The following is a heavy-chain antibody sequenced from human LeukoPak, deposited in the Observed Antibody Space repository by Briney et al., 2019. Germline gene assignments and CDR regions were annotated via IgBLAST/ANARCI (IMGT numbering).Heavy chain of an antibody. V-gene: IGHV3-23*01. CDR2: IAGSSGRS. CDR1: LFSSSNSG. D-gene: IGHD4-17*01. CDR3: GKDPNGDYLGAFQFQR. J-gene: IGHJ1*01. Sequence: PGGALRLSCAAPLFSSSNSGMVCGRPAPGGRREWGSAIAGSSGRSYYADTVKGRFTISRDNSKNILYLQMNNLRGEDTAVYYCGKDPNGDYLGAFQFQRWGQGTLVTVSS.